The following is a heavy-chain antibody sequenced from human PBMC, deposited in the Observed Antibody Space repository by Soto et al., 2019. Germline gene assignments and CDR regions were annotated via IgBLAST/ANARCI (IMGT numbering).Heavy chain of an antibody. D-gene: IGHD1-7*01. V-gene: IGHV1-69*01. CDR3: AIHLTGTTEVGYVQH. CDR1: GGTFSSYA. Sequence: QVQLVQSGAEVKKPGSSVKVSCKASGGTFSSYAISWVRQAPGQGLEWMGGIIPIFGTANYAQKFEGRVTITADEATSTAYMDLGSLSTEDTAVYYCAIHLTGTTEVGYVQHWGQGTPVTVSS. J-gene: IGHJ1*01. CDR2: IIPIFGTA.